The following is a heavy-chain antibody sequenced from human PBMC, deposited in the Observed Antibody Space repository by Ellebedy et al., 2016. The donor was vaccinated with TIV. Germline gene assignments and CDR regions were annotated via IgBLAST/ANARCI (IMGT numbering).Heavy chain of an antibody. CDR1: GFTFSIYA. D-gene: IGHD5-12*01. Sequence: GGSLRLSXAAFGFTFSIYAMTWVRQAPGKGLEWVSSISDSGVNTFYADSVKGRFTISRDNAKNTLYLQMNSLRAEDTAVYYCARAYSDYWYNWLDPWGQGTLVTVSS. V-gene: IGHV3-23*01. J-gene: IGHJ5*02. CDR3: ARAYSDYWYNWLDP. CDR2: ISDSGVNT.